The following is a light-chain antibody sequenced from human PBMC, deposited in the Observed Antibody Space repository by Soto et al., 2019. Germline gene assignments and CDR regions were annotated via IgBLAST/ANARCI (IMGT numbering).Light chain of an antibody. V-gene: IGKV2-30*01. CDR1: QSLVYSDGNTY. J-gene: IGKJ1*01. Sequence: IVVTQSPLSLPVTLGQPASISCKSSQSLVYSDGNTYLNWFQQRPGQSPRRLIYKVSNRDSGVKDRFSGSRSGTEFTLKINRVEADDVGVYYCMQGTRWPWTFGQGTKVEI. CDR2: KVS. CDR3: MQGTRWPWT.